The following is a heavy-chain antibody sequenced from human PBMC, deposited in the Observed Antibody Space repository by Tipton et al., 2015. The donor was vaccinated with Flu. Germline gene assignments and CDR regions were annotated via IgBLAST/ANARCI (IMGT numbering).Heavy chain of an antibody. J-gene: IGHJ3*02. CDR3: ARLQTRWAFDI. Sequence: LRLSCTVSGGSIGSYYWSWIRQPPGKGLEWIGYIYYSGSTNYNPSLKSRVTISVDTSKNQFSLKLSSVTAADTAVYYCARLQTRWAFDIWGQGTMVTVSS. CDR2: IYYSGST. D-gene: IGHD5-24*01. CDR1: GGSIGSYY. V-gene: IGHV4-59*01.